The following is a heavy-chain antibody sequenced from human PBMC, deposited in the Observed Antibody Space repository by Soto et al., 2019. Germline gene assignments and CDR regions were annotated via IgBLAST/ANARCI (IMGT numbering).Heavy chain of an antibody. CDR1: VFTFSSYW. D-gene: IGHD1-26*01. Sequence: WWSLRLSCSASVFTFSSYWMSWVRQAPGKGLEWVANIKQDGSEKYYVDSVKGRFTISRDNAKNSLYLQMNSLRAEDTAVYYCARSGSYPLDYWGQGTLVTVSS. CDR2: IKQDGSEK. V-gene: IGHV3-7*03. J-gene: IGHJ4*02. CDR3: ARSGSYPLDY.